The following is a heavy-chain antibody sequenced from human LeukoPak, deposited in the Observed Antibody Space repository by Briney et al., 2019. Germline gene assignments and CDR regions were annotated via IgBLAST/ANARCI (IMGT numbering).Heavy chain of an antibody. V-gene: IGHV4-39*07. Sequence: PSETLSLTCTVSGGSISSSSYYWGWIRQPPGKGLEWIGSIYYSGSTYYNPSLKSRVTISVDTSKNQFSLKLSSVTAADTAVYYCARGWGDYSRFIHWGQGTLVTVSS. J-gene: IGHJ4*02. D-gene: IGHD4-17*01. CDR2: IYYSGST. CDR1: GGSISSSSYY. CDR3: ARGWGDYSRFIH.